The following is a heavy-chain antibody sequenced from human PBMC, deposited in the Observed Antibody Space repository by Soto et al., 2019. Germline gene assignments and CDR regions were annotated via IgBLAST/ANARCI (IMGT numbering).Heavy chain of an antibody. J-gene: IGHJ4*02. Sequence: SETLSLTCTVSGGSVTNSSYYWGWIRQSPGKGLEWIGSVYYRGRSYSKSSVKSRVTISVDTSKNRFSLSLNSVTAADTALYYCAKVYVGATGPTDSDSWGPGTLVTVSS. V-gene: IGHV4-39*01. D-gene: IGHD2-15*01. CDR1: GGSVTNSSYY. CDR2: VYYRGRS. CDR3: AKVYVGATGPTDSDS.